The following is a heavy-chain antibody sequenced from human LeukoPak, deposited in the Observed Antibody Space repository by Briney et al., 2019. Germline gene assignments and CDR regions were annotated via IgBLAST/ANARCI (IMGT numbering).Heavy chain of an antibody. CDR1: GGSFSGYY. D-gene: IGHD4-17*01. J-gene: IGHJ3*02. Sequence: SETLSLTCAVYGGSFSGYYWSWIRQPPGKGLEWIGEINHSGSTNYNPSLKSRVTISVDTSKNQFSLRLSSVTAADTAVYYCARDLVTVTKGFDIWGQGTMVSVSS. CDR2: INHSGST. V-gene: IGHV4-34*01. CDR3: ARDLVTVTKGFDI.